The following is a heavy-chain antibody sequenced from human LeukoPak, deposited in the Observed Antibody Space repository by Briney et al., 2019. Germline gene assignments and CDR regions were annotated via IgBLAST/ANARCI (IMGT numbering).Heavy chain of an antibody. J-gene: IGHJ4*02. CDR3: AKVLGYCSSASCYYDY. CDR1: GFTFSSYG. CDR2: IRYDGSNK. V-gene: IGHV3-30*02. Sequence: GGSLRLSCAASGFTFSSYGMHWVRQAPRKRLDCVAFIRYDGSNKYYADSVKGRFTISRDNSKNTLYLQMNSLRAEDTAVYYCAKVLGYCSSASCYYDYWGQGTLVTVSS. D-gene: IGHD2-2*01.